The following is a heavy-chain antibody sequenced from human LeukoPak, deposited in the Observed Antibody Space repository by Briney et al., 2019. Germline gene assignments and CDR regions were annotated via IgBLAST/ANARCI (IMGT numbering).Heavy chain of an antibody. V-gene: IGHV3-15*01. CDR1: GFTFSYAW. CDR2: IKDKSNGATT. J-gene: IGHJ5*02. CDR3: IEGVVEVPTTGDWFDP. D-gene: IGHD1-1*01. Sequence: PGGSLRLSCAASGFTFSYAWMTWVRQAPGKGLEWIGRIKDKSNGATTDYAAPVKGRFTISRDDSKSTLYLQMTSLRIEDTAFYYCIEGVVEVPTTGDWFDPWGQGTLVTVSS.